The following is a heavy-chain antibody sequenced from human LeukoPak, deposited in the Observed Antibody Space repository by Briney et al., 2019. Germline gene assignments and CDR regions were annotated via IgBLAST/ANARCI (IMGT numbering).Heavy chain of an antibody. D-gene: IGHD1-1*01. CDR2: INPNSGGT. Sequence: GASVKVSCKASGYTFTDYYMHWVRQAPGQGLEWMGWINPNSGGTNYAQKFQVRVTMTRDTSISTAYMELSMLRSDDTAVYYCARGSALVTRYRGGNWSDPWGQGTLVTVSS. CDR3: ARGSALVTRYRGGNWSDP. V-gene: IGHV1-2*02. CDR1: GYTFTDYY. J-gene: IGHJ5*02.